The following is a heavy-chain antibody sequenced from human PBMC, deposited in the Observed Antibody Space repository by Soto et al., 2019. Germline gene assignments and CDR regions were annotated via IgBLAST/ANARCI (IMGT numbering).Heavy chain of an antibody. Sequence: QVQLQESGPGLVKPSLTLSLTCNVSGGSISSGTSYWTWIRQHPGEGLEWIGHIYFTGATYSNLSLRSRLTMSVDTSKNQFSLKLTSVTAADTATYYCASIPRRGYSYGIDYWGQGTLVTVSS. V-gene: IGHV4-31*03. CDR3: ASIPRRGYSYGIDY. J-gene: IGHJ4*02. CDR1: GGSISSGTSY. CDR2: IYFTGAT. D-gene: IGHD2-21*02.